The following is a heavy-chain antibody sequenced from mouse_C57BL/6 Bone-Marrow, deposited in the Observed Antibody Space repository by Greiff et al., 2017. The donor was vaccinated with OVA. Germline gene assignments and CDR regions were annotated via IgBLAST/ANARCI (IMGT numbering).Heavy chain of an antibody. CDR1: GYSITSGYY. Sequence: DVKLQESGPGLVKPSQSLSLTCSVTGYSITSGYYWNWIRQFPGNKLEWMGYISYDGSNNYNPSLKNRISITRDTSKNQFFLKLNSVTTEDTATYYCAREGYYGTSYWGQGTSVTVSS. V-gene: IGHV3-6*01. D-gene: IGHD1-1*01. CDR2: ISYDGSN. CDR3: AREGYYGTSY. J-gene: IGHJ4*01.